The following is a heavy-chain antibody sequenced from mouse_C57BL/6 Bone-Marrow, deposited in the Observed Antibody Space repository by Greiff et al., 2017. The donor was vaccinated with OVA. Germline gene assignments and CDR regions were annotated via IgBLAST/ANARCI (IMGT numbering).Heavy chain of an antibody. CDR3: ARYGSSGYVGGYYFDY. V-gene: IGHV1-81*01. Sequence: QVQLQQSGAELARPGASVKLSCKASGYTFTSYGISWVKQRTGQGLEWIGEIYPRSGNTYYNEKFKGKATLTADKSSSTAYMELRSLTSEDSAVYFCARYGSSGYVGGYYFDYWGQGTTLTVSS. CDR2: IYPRSGNT. J-gene: IGHJ2*01. CDR1: GYTFTSYG. D-gene: IGHD3-2*02.